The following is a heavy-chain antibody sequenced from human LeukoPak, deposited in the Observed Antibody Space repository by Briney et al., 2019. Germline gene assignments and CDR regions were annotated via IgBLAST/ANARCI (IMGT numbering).Heavy chain of an antibody. Sequence: SETLSLTCTVSGGSISSSSYYWGWIRQPPGKGLEWIGSIYYSGSTYYNPSLKSRVTISVDTSKNQFSLKLSSVTAADTAVYYCARHVFDFHYYYYYMDVWGKGTTVTISS. CDR3: ARHVFDFHYYYYYMDV. CDR2: IYYSGST. V-gene: IGHV4-39*01. D-gene: IGHD3-9*01. J-gene: IGHJ6*03. CDR1: GGSISSSSYY.